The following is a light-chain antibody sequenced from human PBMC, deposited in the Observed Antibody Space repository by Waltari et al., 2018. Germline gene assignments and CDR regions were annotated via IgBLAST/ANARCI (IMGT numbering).Light chain of an antibody. J-gene: IGLJ3*02. V-gene: IGLV2-23*02. CDR3: CSYVGRNIWV. CDR2: EVI. CDR1: TSHVGLYTL. Sequence: QSPLTHPAPASGSPRQSITIPCPPTTSHVGLYTLLSWYQQHPEKAPKLLVYEVIERPSGVSNRFSGSKSGNTASLTISGRQAEDEADYYCCSYVGRNIWVFGGGTKVTVL.